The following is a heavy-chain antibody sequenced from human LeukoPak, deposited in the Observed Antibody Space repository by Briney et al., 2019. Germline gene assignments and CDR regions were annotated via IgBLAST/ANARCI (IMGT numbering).Heavy chain of an antibody. CDR1: GFTFSSYS. CDR2: ISSSSSYI. D-gene: IGHD4-17*01. J-gene: IGHJ3*02. CDR3: ARDSNTVTTAFDI. V-gene: IGHV3-21*04. Sequence: PGGSLRLSCAASGFTFSSYSMNWVRQAPGRGLEWVSSISSSSSYIYYADSVRGRFTISRDNAKNSLYLQMNSLRAEDTAVYYCARDSNTVTTAFDIWGQGTMVTVSS.